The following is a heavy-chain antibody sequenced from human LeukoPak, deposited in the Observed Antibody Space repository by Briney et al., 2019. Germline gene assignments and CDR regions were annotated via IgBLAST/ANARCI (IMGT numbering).Heavy chain of an antibody. D-gene: IGHD3-3*01. V-gene: IGHV3-7*01. CDR2: IKQDGSEK. CDR3: ARDQPTYFAYDFWSGFDFDY. Sequence: GGSLRLSCAASGFTFSSYWMSWVRQAPGKGLEWVANIKQDGSEKYYVDSVKGRFTISRDNAKNSLYLQMNSLRAEDTAVYYCARDQPTYFAYDFWSGFDFDYWGQGTLVTVSS. J-gene: IGHJ4*02. CDR1: GFTFSSYW.